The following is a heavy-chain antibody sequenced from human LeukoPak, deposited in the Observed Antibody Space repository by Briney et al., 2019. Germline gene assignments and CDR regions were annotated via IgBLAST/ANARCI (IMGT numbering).Heavy chain of an antibody. Sequence: GGSLRLSCAASGFTVSSNYMSWVRQAPGKGLERVSVIYSGGSTYYADSVKGRFTISRDNSKNTLYLQMNSPRAEDTAVYYCAKRSDYGGNGNYFDYWGQGTPVTVSS. CDR2: IYSGGST. J-gene: IGHJ4*02. CDR1: GFTVSSNY. CDR3: AKRSDYGGNGNYFDY. V-gene: IGHV3-66*04. D-gene: IGHD4-23*01.